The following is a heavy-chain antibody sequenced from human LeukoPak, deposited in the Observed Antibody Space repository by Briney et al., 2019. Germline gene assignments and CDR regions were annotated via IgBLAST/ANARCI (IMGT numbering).Heavy chain of an antibody. D-gene: IGHD6-13*01. J-gene: IGHJ4*02. CDR1: GYSISSGYY. Sequence: TSETLSLTCTVSGYSISSGYYWGWIRQPPGKGLEWIGYIYHSGSTYYNPSLKSRVTISVDRSKNQFSLKLSSVTAADTAVYYCARVGYSTIDYWGQGTLVTVSS. V-gene: IGHV4-38-2*02. CDR2: IYHSGST. CDR3: ARVGYSTIDY.